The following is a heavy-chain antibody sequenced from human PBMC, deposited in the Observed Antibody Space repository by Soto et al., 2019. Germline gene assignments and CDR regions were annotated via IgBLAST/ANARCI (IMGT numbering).Heavy chain of an antibody. CDR3: AAAANYYDSSGYFPDAFDI. CDR1: GFTFTSSA. CDR2: IVVGSGNT. V-gene: IGHV1-58*01. D-gene: IGHD3-22*01. Sequence: GASVKVSCKASGFTFTSSAVQWVRQARGQRLEWIGWIVVGSGNTNYAQKFQERVTITRDMSTSTAYMELSSLRSEDTAVYYCAAAANYYDSSGYFPDAFDIWGQGTMVTVS. J-gene: IGHJ3*02.